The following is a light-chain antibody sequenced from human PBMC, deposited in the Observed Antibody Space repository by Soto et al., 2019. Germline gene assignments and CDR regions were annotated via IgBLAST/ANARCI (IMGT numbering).Light chain of an antibody. J-gene: IGKJ5*01. V-gene: IGKV3-11*01. Sequence: EIVLTQSPGTLSLSPGEIATLSYSASQSISTYLAWYQQNPGQAPRLLIYDASNRATGIPARFGGSGSGTDFTLAISSLEPEDFAVYYCQQRSNWPPSITFGQGTRLEIK. CDR1: QSISTY. CDR3: QQRSNWPPSIT. CDR2: DAS.